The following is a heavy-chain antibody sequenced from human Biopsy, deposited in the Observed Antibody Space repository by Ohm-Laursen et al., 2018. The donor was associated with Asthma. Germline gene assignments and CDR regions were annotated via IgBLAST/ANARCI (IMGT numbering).Heavy chain of an antibody. CDR1: GYTFNSVA. CDR3: TRAGSTFVADY. D-gene: IGHD5-12*01. CDR2: INTNSGTP. Sequence: GASVKVSCKASGYTFNSVAVMWVRQAPGQGLEWMGWINTNSGTPTYVQGLSGRFVFSLDPSVTTAYLQIDSLRSEDTGVYYCTRAGSTFVADYWGQGTLVTVSS. J-gene: IGHJ4*01. V-gene: IGHV7-4-1*01.